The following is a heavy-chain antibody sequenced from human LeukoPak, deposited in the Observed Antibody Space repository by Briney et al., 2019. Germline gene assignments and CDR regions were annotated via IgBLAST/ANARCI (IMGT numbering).Heavy chain of an antibody. CDR1: GFTFSSYG. J-gene: IGHJ4*02. D-gene: IGHD3-10*01. V-gene: IGHV3-23*01. CDR2: ISGSGGST. CDR3: AKDQAPEPLYYYGSGSSN. Sequence: GGSLRLSCAASGFTFSSYGMSWVRQAPGKGLEWVSAISGSGGSTYYADSVKGRFTISRDNSKNTLYLQMNSLRAEDTAVYYCAKDQAPEPLYYYGSGSSNWGQGTLVTVSS.